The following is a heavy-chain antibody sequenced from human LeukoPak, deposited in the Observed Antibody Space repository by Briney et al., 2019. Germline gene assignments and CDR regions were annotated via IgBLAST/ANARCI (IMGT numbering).Heavy chain of an antibody. D-gene: IGHD2-15*01. Sequence: GSLRLSCAASGFTFSSYAMHWVRQAPGKGLEWVAVTSYDGSNKDYADSVKGRFTISRDNSKNTLYLQMNSLRVEDTAVYYCASTGGYCSGGSCYPGYWGQGTLVTVSS. CDR3: ASTGGYCSGGSCYPGY. CDR1: GFTFSSYA. J-gene: IGHJ4*02. CDR2: TSYDGSNK. V-gene: IGHV3-30-3*01.